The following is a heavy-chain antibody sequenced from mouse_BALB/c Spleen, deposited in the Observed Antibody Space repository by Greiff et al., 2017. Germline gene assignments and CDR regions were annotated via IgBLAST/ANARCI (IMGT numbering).Heavy chain of an antibody. Sequence: VQGVESGPGLVQPSQSLSITCTVSGFSLTSYGVHWVRQSPGKGLEWMGVIWSGGSTDYNAAFISRLSISKDNSKSQVFFKMNSLQANDTAIYYCARKRGYYGRNYAMDYWGQGTSVTVSS. CDR2: IWSGGST. CDR3: ARKRGYYGRNYAMDY. CDR1: GFSLTSYG. J-gene: IGHJ4*01. D-gene: IGHD1-1*01. V-gene: IGHV2-2*02.